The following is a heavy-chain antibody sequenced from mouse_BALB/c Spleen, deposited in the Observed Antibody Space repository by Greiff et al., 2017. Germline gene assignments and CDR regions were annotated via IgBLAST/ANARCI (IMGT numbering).Heavy chain of an antibody. Sequence: EVQRVESGGDLVKPGGSLKLSCAASGFTFSSYGMSWVRPTPDKRLEWVATISSGGSYTYYPDSVKGRFTISRDNAKNTLYLQMSSLKSEDTAMYYCARGGYDYDGYYAMDYWGQGTSVTVSS. D-gene: IGHD2-4*01. J-gene: IGHJ4*01. CDR3: ARGGYDYDGYYAMDY. CDR2: ISSGGSYT. V-gene: IGHV5-6*01. CDR1: GFTFSSYG.